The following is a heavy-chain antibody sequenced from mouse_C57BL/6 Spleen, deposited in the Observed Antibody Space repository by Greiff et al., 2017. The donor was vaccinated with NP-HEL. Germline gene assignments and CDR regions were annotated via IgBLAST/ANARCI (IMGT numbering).Heavy chain of an antibody. CDR3: ARWGTAQALYAMDY. D-gene: IGHD3-2*02. V-gene: IGHV1-39*01. Sequence: EVQLVESGPELVKPGASVKISCKASGYSFTDYNMNWVKQSNGKSLEWIGVINPNYGTTSYNQKFKGNATLTVDQSSSTAYMQLNSLTSEDSAVYYCARWGTAQALYAMDYWGQGTSVTVSS. CDR2: INPNYGTT. J-gene: IGHJ4*01. CDR1: GYSFTDYN.